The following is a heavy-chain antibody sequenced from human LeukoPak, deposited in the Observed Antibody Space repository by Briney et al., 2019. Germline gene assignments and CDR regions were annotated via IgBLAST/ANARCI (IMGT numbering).Heavy chain of an antibody. D-gene: IGHD3-16*01. V-gene: IGHV1-18*01. CDR1: GYTFTNYG. CDR2: ISGYNANT. CDR3: ARGSHRLYDYVWGTYESKDY. Sequence: PSASVKVSCKASGYTFTNYGISWVRQAPGQGLEWMGWISGYNANTNYVQKFQGRVTMTTNTSTHTAYMELRSLRSDDTAVYYCARGSHRLYDYVWGTYESKDYWGQGTLVTVSS. J-gene: IGHJ4*02.